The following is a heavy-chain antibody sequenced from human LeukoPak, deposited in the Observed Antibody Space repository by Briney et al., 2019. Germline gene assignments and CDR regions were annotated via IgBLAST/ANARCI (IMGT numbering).Heavy chain of an antibody. CDR2: ISYDGNNK. J-gene: IGHJ4*02. Sequence: GGSLRLSCAASGFTFSSYAIHWVRQALGKGLEWVGHISYDGNNKYYADSVKGRFTFSRDNSKNTLYLQVNSLRTEDTAVYYCARDNYSSKTGNPFDFGGQGTLATVPS. V-gene: IGHV3-30-3*01. CDR3: ARDNYSSKTGNPFDF. D-gene: IGHD5-24*01. CDR1: GFTFSSYA.